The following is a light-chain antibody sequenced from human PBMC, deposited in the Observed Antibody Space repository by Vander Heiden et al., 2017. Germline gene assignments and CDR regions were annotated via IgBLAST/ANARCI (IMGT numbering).Light chain of an antibody. Sequence: DIQMTQSPSTLSASVGDRVTISCRASQSFDNFLAWYQHQPGKAPKLLIYKASSLEGGVPSRFSGTGSGTEFTLTISSLQPDHFATYYCQKDDYYPLTFGGGTKVEIK. CDR3: QKDDYYPLT. J-gene: IGKJ4*01. CDR2: KAS. V-gene: IGKV1-5*03. CDR1: QSFDNF.